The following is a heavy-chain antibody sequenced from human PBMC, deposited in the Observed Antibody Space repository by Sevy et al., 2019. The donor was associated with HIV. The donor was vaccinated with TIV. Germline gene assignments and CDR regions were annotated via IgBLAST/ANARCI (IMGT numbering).Heavy chain of an antibody. V-gene: IGHV3-30-3*01. CDR2: ISYDGSNK. D-gene: IGHD2-15*01. J-gene: IGHJ4*02. CDR1: GFTFSSYA. Sequence: GGSLRLSCAASGFTFSSYAMHWVRQAPGKGLEWVAVISYDGSNKYYADSVKGRFTISRDNSKNTLYLQMNSLRAEDTAEYYCGSDFVVEVGYCSGGSCSTPEYWGQGTLVTVSS. CDR3: GSDFVVEVGYCSGGSCSTPEY.